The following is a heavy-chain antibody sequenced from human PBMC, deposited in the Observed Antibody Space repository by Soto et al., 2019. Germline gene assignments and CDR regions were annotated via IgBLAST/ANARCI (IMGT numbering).Heavy chain of an antibody. J-gene: IGHJ4*02. CDR2: INPADSDI. Sequence: GVSLPISSQGSGYSFISICIGRMRQLPGKGLEWMGIINPADSDIKYSPSFQGQVTISADKSIGTAYLQWSSLKASDTAMYYCARHQRDDAYRKLDCWGQGPLVTVS. D-gene: IGHD3-16*01. CDR3: ARHQRDDAYRKLDC. CDR1: GYSFISIC. V-gene: IGHV5-51*01.